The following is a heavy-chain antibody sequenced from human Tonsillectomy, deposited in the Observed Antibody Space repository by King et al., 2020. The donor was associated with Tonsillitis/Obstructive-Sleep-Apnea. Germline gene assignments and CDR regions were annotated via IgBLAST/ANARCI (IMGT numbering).Heavy chain of an antibody. J-gene: IGHJ4*02. CDR1: GGSVSRGNYY. CDR3: AAQTLDFWSGNYYLDY. V-gene: IGHV4-61*01. Sequence: VQLQESGPGLVKPSETLSLTCTVSGGSVSRGNYYWSWIRQPPGKGLGRIGHIYHRGSTNYNPSLKSRVTISVDTSKNQFSLKLSSVTAADTAVYYCAAQTLDFWSGNYYLDYWGQGTLVTVSS. D-gene: IGHD3-3*01. CDR2: IYHRGST.